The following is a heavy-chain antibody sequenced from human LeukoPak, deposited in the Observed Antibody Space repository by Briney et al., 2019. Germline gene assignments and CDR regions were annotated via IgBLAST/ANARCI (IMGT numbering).Heavy chain of an antibody. J-gene: IGHJ4*02. Sequence: ASVKVSCKASGYSFVLYGISWVRQAPGEGPEWMGWISGSTGDTNYAQKFQGRVTITADKSTSTAYMELSSLRSEDTAVYYCARVTRPSQYYYDSSGYYFDYWGQGTLVTVSS. CDR3: ARVTRPSQYYYDSSGYYFDY. V-gene: IGHV1-18*01. CDR1: GYSFVLYG. D-gene: IGHD3-22*01. CDR2: ISGSTGDT.